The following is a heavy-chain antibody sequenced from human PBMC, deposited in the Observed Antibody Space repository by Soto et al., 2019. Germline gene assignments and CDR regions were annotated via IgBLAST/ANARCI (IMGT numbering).Heavy chain of an antibody. D-gene: IGHD3-3*01. CDR3: ARDYMGIFGVVIIPTAYNYYGMDV. Sequence: SVKLSCESRGCTFSSYAIRSVRQAPGQGLEWMGGIIPIFGTANYAQKFQGRVTITADESTSTAYMELSSLRSEDTAVYYCARDYMGIFGVVIIPTAYNYYGMDVWGQGTTVTVSS. CDR2: IIPIFGTA. CDR1: GCTFSSYA. J-gene: IGHJ6*02. V-gene: IGHV1-69*13.